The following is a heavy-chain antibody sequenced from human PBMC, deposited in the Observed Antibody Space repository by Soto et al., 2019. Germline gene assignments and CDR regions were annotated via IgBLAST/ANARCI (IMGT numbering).Heavy chain of an antibody. V-gene: IGHV3-23*01. D-gene: IGHD6-19*01. J-gene: IGHJ5*02. Sequence: VSLRLSCAASVFTFSSFAMSWVRQSPGRGLEWVSAISASGSSTYFAGSVKGRFTISRDNSKNTLYLQMNSLRVEDTAVSYCAKTGRSSGWAPYFDPWGQGTLVTVPS. CDR1: VFTFSSFA. CDR3: AKTGRSSGWAPYFDP. CDR2: ISASGSST.